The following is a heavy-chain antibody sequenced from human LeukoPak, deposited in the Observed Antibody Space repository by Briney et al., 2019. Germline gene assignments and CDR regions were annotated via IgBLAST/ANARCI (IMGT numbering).Heavy chain of an antibody. Sequence: PSETLSLTCSVSGGSISSYSWSWIRQPAGKGLDWIGRIFSSGSSKYNPSLKSRVIMSVDTSKNQFSLKLTSVTAADTAAYYCAREGGGFDYWGQGTLVTVSS. CDR2: IFSSGSS. CDR3: AREGGGFDY. J-gene: IGHJ4*02. V-gene: IGHV4-4*07. CDR1: GGSISSYS. D-gene: IGHD3-16*01.